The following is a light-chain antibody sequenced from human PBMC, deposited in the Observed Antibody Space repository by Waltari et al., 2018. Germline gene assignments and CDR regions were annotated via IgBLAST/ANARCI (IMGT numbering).Light chain of an antibody. CDR1: RVLYSSNNKND. CDR2: WAS. J-gene: IGKJ4*01. Sequence: RVLYSSNNKNDLAWYQQKPGQPPKLLIYWASTRESGVPDRFSGSGSGTDFTLTISSLQAEDVAVYYCQQYYSTPLTFGGGTKVEIK. CDR3: QQYYSTPLT. V-gene: IGKV4-1*01.